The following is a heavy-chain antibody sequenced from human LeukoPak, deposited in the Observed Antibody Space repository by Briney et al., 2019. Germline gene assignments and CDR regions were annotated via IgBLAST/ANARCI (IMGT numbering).Heavy chain of an antibody. CDR2: ISYDGSNK. J-gene: IGHJ6*01. CDR1: GFTFSSYG. CDR3: AKGYGSGSFYAMDV. V-gene: IGHV3-30*18. D-gene: IGHD3-10*01. Sequence: GGSLRLSCAASGFTFSSYGMHWVRQAPGKGLEWVTLISYDGSNKYYADSVKGRFTISRDNSKNTLYLEMNSLRAEDTAVYYCAKGYGSGSFYAMDVWGQGTTVTVSS.